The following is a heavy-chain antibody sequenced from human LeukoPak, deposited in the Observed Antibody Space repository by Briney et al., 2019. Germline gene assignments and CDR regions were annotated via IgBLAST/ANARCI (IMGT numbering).Heavy chain of an antibody. V-gene: IGHV2-5*02. D-gene: IGHD6-13*01. Sequence: SGPTLVNPTQTLTLTCTFSGFPLSTRGEGVGWIRQPPGKALEWLALIYWDDDKRYSPSLKSSLTITKDTSKNQVVLRMTNMDPVDTATYYCAHSRNIEAAGPLTFDYWGQGTLVTVSS. CDR2: IYWDDDK. J-gene: IGHJ4*02. CDR1: GFPLSTRGEG. CDR3: AHSRNIEAAGPLTFDY.